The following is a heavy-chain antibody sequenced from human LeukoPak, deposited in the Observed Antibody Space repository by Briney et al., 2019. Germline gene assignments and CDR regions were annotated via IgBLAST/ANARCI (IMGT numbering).Heavy chain of an antibody. CDR2: IKSKTAGGTT. J-gene: IGHJ4*02. V-gene: IGHV3-15*01. Sequence: GGSLRLSCAASGFTFSDAWMTWVRQAPGKGLEWVGLIKSKTAGGTTEYAAPVKDRFTISRDDSKNTLYLQMNSLRAEDTAVYYCARDPSDDPTGDYWGQGTLVTVSS. CDR3: ARDPSDDPTGDY. D-gene: IGHD1-14*01. CDR1: GFTFSDAW.